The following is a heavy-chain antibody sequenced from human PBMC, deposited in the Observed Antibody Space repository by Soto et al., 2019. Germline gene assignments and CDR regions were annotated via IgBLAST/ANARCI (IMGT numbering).Heavy chain of an antibody. CDR1: GGSVSSCSYY. D-gene: IGHD3-10*01. V-gene: IGHV4-61*01. CDR2: IYYSGST. J-gene: IGHJ6*02. Sequence: SETLSLTCTVSGGSVSSCSYYWGWIRQPPVKGLEWIGYIYYSGSTNYNPSLKSRVTISVDTSKNQFSLELSSVTAADPAVYYRSREEVWLGELSDYYYYGMEVWGQWTKVTVSS. CDR3: SREEVWLGELSDYYYYGMEV.